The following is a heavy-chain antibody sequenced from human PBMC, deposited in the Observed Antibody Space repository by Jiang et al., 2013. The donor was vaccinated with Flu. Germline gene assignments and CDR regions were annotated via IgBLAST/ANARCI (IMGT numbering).Heavy chain of an antibody. V-gene: IGHV1-18*01. CDR2: VSAYSGNA. CDR3: ARDDGGTSGYYYSNYFDS. D-gene: IGHD3-22*01. Sequence: PGQGLEWVGWVSAYSGNAKYAQKVQGRVTMTTKTSTTTAYMELTSLRSDDTAVYFCARDDGGTSGYYYSNYFDSWGQGTLVTVSS. J-gene: IGHJ4*02.